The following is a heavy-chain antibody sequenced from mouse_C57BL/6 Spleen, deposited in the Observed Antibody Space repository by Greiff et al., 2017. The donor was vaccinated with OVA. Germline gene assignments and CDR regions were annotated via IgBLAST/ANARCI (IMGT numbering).Heavy chain of an antibody. CDR1: GYTFTSYW. D-gene: IGHD1-1*01. CDR3: ARSLYYYGSSYNAMDY. V-gene: IGHV1-59*01. CDR2: IDPSDSYT. J-gene: IGHJ4*01. Sequence: QVQLQQPGAELVRPGTSVKLSCKASGYTFTSYWMHWVKQRPGQGLEWIGVIDPSDSYTNYNQKFKGKATLTVDTSSSTAYMQLSSLTSEDSAVYYCARSLYYYGSSYNAMDYWGQGTSVTVSS.